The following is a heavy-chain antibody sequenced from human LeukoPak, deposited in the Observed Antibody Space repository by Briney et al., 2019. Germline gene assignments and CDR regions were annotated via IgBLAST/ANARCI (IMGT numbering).Heavy chain of an antibody. D-gene: IGHD3-10*01. Sequence: ASVKVSCKASGYTFTSYGISWVRQAPGQGLEWMGWISAYNGNTNYAQKLQGRVTMTRDTSTSTAYMELRSLRSDDTAVYYCARDILWFGEHYYGMDVWGKGTTVTVSS. CDR1: GYTFTSYG. CDR3: ARDILWFGEHYYGMDV. V-gene: IGHV1-18*04. J-gene: IGHJ6*04. CDR2: ISAYNGNT.